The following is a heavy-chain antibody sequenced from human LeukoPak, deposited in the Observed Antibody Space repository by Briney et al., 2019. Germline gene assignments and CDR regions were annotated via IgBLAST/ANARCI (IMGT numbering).Heavy chain of an antibody. Sequence: SETLSLTCTVSGGSVSAFYWSWIRQPPGKGLQWIGYVSYTGSTNHTGSTNYNPSLKSRVNISVDTSNNQFSLKLSSVTAADTAMYYCARGTSNTAWHWVYWGQGTLVTVSS. CDR2: VSYTGSTNHTGST. D-gene: IGHD1-1*01. J-gene: IGHJ4*02. V-gene: IGHV4-59*02. CDR3: ARGTSNTAWHWVY. CDR1: GGSVSAFY.